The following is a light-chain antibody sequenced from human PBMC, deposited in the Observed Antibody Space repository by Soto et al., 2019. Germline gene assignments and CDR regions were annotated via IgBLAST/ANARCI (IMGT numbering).Light chain of an antibody. CDR2: KAS. Sequence: DIQMTQSPFTLSGSVGDRVTITCRASQTISSWLAWYQQKPGKAPKLLIYKASTLKSGVPSRFSGSGSGTEFTLTISSLQPDDFATYYCQQYNSYSEAFGQGTKVDI. J-gene: IGKJ1*01. CDR3: QQYNSYSEA. V-gene: IGKV1-5*03. CDR1: QTISSW.